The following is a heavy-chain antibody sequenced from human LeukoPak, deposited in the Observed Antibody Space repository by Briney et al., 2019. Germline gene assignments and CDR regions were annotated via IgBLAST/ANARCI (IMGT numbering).Heavy chain of an antibody. CDR2: ISSSSSYI. V-gene: IGHV3-21*01. Sequence: PGGSLRLSCAASGFTFSSYSMNWVRQAPGKGLEWVSSISSSSSYIYYADSVKSRFTISRDNAKNSLYLQMNSLRAEDTAVYYCASRTKRGSGDYWGQGTLVTVSS. CDR3: ASRTKRGSGDY. D-gene: IGHD1-7*01. CDR1: GFTFSSYS. J-gene: IGHJ4*02.